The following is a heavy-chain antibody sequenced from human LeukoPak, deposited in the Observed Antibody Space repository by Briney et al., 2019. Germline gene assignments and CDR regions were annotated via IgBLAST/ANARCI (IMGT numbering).Heavy chain of an antibody. CDR1: GFTFSSYG. D-gene: IGHD3-10*01. Sequence: GGSLRLSCAASGFTFSSYGMHWVRQAPGKGLEWVAVIWYDGSNKYYADSVKGRFTISRDNSKNTLYLQMNSLRAEDTAVYYCAKDSITMVRGVIPAEYFQHWGQGTLVTVSS. CDR3: AKDSITMVRGVIPAEYFQH. CDR2: IWYDGSNK. V-gene: IGHV3-30*02. J-gene: IGHJ1*01.